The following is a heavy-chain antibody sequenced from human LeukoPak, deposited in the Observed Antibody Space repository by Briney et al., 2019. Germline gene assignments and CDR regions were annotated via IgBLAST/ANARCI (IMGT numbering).Heavy chain of an antibody. D-gene: IGHD3-22*01. CDR1: GGSITNSYY. Sequence: PSETLSLTCTVSGGSITNSYYWGWIRQPPGKGLEWIGSMYYSGSTYYNPSLKRRVTISVDTYKNQFSLKLSSVTAADTAVYYCARQYYYNRAIYSKLDFWGQGTLVTVSS. CDR2: MYYSGST. CDR3: ARQYYYNRAIYSKLDF. V-gene: IGHV4-39*01. J-gene: IGHJ4*02.